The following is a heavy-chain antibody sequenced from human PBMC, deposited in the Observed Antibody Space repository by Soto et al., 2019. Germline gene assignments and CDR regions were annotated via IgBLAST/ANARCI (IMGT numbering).Heavy chain of an antibody. D-gene: IGHD2-15*01. CDR3: ARVDCSGGRCYPDEAFDI. CDR1: GGSFSGYY. J-gene: IGHJ3*02. CDR2: INHSGST. V-gene: IGHV4-34*01. Sequence: SETLSLTCAVYGGSFSGYYWSWIRQPPGKGLEWSGEINHSGSTNYNPSLKSRVTISVDTSKNQFSLKLSSVTAADTAVYYCARVDCSGGRCYPDEAFDIWGQGTMVTVSS.